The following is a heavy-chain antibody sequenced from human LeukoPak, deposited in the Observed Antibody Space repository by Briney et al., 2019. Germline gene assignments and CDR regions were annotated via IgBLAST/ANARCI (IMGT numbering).Heavy chain of an antibody. CDR1: GFTFSSYG. Sequence: GGSLRLSCAASGFTFSSYGMHWVRQAPGKGLEWVAVIWYDGSNKYYTDSVKGRFTISRDNSKSTLYLQMNSLRAEDTAMYYCARASLRSSGSHNFDYWGQGALVTVSS. CDR2: IWYDGSNK. V-gene: IGHV3-33*01. J-gene: IGHJ4*02. CDR3: ARASLRSSGSHNFDY. D-gene: IGHD3-22*01.